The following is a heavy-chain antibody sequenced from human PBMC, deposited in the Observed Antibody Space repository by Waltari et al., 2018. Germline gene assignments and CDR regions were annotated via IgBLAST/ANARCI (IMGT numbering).Heavy chain of an antibody. CDR2: FDPEDSET. CDR3: TTYQGPFDI. J-gene: IGHJ3*02. D-gene: IGHD2-2*01. CDR1: GYSLTELS. Sequence: QVQLVQSGAEVKKPGASVKVSCKVSGYSLTELSMHWVRQAPGKGLEWMGGFDPEDSETIHAQNWQNRVTMTEDTSTDTAYMELSSLRSEDTAVYYCTTYQGPFDIWGQGTMVTVSS. V-gene: IGHV1-24*01.